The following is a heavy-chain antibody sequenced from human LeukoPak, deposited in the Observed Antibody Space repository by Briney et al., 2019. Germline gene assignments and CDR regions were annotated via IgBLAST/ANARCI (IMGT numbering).Heavy chain of an antibody. CDR2: ISYDGSNK. V-gene: IGHV3-30*18. Sequence: GGSLRLSCAASGFTFNSYGMHWVRQAPGKGLEWVAVISYDGSNKYYADSVKGRFTISRDNSKNTLYLQMNSLRAEDTAVYYCAKESERLRTAYYYGMDVWGQGTTVTVSS. D-gene: IGHD6-25*01. J-gene: IGHJ6*02. CDR1: GFTFNSYG. CDR3: AKESERLRTAYYYGMDV.